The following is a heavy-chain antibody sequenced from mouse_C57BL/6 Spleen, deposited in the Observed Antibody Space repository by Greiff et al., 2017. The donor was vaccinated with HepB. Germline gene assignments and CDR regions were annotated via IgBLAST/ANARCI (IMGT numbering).Heavy chain of an antibody. CDR3: ARKGNSYYFDY. J-gene: IGHJ2*01. V-gene: IGHV1-72*01. CDR2: IDPNSGGT. D-gene: IGHD2-1*01. Sequence: VQLQQPGAELVKPGASVKLSCKASGYTFTSYWMHWVKQRPGLGLEWIGRIDPNSGGTKYNEKFKSKATLTVDKPSSTAYMQLSSLTSEDSAVYYCARKGNSYYFDYWGQGTTLTVSS. CDR1: GYTFTSYW.